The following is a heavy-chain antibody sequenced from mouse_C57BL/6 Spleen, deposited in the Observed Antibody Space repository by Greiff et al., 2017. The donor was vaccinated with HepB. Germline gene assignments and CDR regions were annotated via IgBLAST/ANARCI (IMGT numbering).Heavy chain of an antibody. J-gene: IGHJ3*01. CDR3: ARRDYYGSSPAWFAY. CDR1: GYTFTSYD. Sequence: VQLQESGPELVKPGASVKLSCKASGYTFTSYDINWVKQRPGQGLEWIGWIYPRDGSTKYNEKFKGKATLTVDTSSSTAYMELHSLTSEDSAVYCCARRDYYGSSPAWFAYWGQGTLVTVSA. D-gene: IGHD1-1*01. V-gene: IGHV1-85*01. CDR2: IYPRDGST.